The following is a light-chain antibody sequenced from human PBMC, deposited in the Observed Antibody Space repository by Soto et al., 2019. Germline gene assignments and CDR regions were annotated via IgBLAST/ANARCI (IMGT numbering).Light chain of an antibody. CDR3: QQSYSTLLFT. CDR2: AAS. J-gene: IGKJ3*01. CDR1: QSISSY. Sequence: DVLMTQSPSSLSASVGDRVTITCRASQSISSYLNWYQQKPGKAPKLLIYAASSLQSGVPSRFSGSGSGTDFTLTISSLQPEDFSTYYCQQSYSTLLFTCGPGTKVDIK. V-gene: IGKV1-39*01.